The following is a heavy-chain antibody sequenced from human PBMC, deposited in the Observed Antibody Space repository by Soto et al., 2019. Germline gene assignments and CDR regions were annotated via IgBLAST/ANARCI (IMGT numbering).Heavy chain of an antibody. V-gene: IGHV4-4*02. CDR1: GGSIISSNW. CDR3: ARVNLGQIAAAGTSQYYGMDV. Sequence: PSETLSLTCAVSGGSIISSNWWSFVRQPPGKGLEWIGEIYHSGSTNYNPSLKSRVTISVDKSKNQFPLKLSSVTAADTAVYYCARVNLGQIAAAGTSQYYGMDVWGQGTTVTVSS. D-gene: IGHD6-13*01. J-gene: IGHJ6*02. CDR2: IYHSGST.